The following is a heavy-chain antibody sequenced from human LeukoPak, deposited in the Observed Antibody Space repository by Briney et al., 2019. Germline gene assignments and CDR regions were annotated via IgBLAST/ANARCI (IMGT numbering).Heavy chain of an antibody. CDR3: ARYDSSGYSIDY. CDR1: GFSLSTSGMC. V-gene: IGHV2-70*11. D-gene: IGHD3-22*01. CDR2: VDWDDDK. Sequence: SGPTLVNPTQTLTLTCTFSGFSLSTSGMCVSWIRQPPGKALEWLARVDWDDDKYYSTSLKTRLTISKDTSKNQVVLTMTNMDPVDTATYYCARYDSSGYSIDYWGQGTLVTVSS. J-gene: IGHJ4*02.